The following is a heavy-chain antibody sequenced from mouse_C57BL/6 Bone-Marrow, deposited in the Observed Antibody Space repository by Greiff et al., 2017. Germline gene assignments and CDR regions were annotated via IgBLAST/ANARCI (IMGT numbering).Heavy chain of an antibody. D-gene: IGHD4-1*01. CDR1: GYTFTDYN. Sequence: VQLQQSGPELVKPGASVKIPCKASGYTFTDYNMDWVKQSHGKSLEWIGDINPNNGGTIYNQKFKGKATLTVDKSSSTAYMELRSLTPEDTAVYYCAREGLGGGFDYWGQGTTLTVSS. CDR3: AREGLGGGFDY. J-gene: IGHJ2*01. CDR2: INPNNGGT. V-gene: IGHV1-18*01.